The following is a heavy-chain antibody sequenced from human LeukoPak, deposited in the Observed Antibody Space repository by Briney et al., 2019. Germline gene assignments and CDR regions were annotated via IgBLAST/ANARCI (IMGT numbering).Heavy chain of an antibody. CDR2: IYYSGST. Sequence: SETLSLTCTVSGGSISSSSYYWGWIRQPPGKGLEWIGSIYYSGSTYYNPSLKSRVTISVDTSKNQFSLKLSSATAADTAVYYCARPSNYVWGSYRYTGDYWGQGTLVTVSS. CDR1: GGSISSSSYY. CDR3: ARPSNYVWGSYRYTGDY. V-gene: IGHV4-39*01. J-gene: IGHJ4*02. D-gene: IGHD3-16*02.